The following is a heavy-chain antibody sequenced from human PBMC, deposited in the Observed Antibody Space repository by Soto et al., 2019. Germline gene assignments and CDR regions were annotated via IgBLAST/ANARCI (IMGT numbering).Heavy chain of an antibody. D-gene: IGHD6-13*01. CDR2: FYSGST. CDR3: ATTRGIAVGGSFDH. Sequence: WETLSLTCIVSGASISSRSSYWGWIRQPPGKGLEWVGPFYSGSTYNNPSLKSRVTISVDTSKNQFSLKLSSVAAEDTAISYCATTRGIAVGGSFDHWGQGTLVTV. V-gene: IGHV4-39*01. J-gene: IGHJ5*02. CDR1: GASISSRSSY.